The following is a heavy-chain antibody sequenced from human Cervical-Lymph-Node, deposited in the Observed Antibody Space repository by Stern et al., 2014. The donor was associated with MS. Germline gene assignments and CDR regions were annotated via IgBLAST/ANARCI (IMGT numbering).Heavy chain of an antibody. CDR3: ATLGWADY. V-gene: IGHV3-74*02. J-gene: IGHJ4*02. D-gene: IGHD5-24*01. CDR2: IDSDGSTT. CDR1: GFSFSNYW. Sequence: ELQLEESGGGLVQPGGSLRLSCAASGFSFSNYWMHWVRQAPGKGLVWVSRIDSDGSTTGYADSVKGRFTISRDNAKNTLYLQMNSLRAEDTAVYYCATLGWADYWGQGTLVTVSS.